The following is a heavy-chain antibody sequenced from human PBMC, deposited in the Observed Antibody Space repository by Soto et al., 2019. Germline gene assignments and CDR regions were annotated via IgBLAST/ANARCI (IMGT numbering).Heavy chain of an antibody. CDR3: ARDISGLLGFIADY. CDR1: GYTFTSYA. J-gene: IGHJ4*02. V-gene: IGHV1-3*01. CDR2: INAGNGNT. Sequence: ASVKVSCKASGYTFTSYAMHWVRQAPGQRLEWMGWINAGNGNTKYSQKFQGRVTITRDTSASTAYMELSSLRSEDTAMYYCARDISGLLGFIADYWGQGTLVTVSS. D-gene: IGHD3-10*01.